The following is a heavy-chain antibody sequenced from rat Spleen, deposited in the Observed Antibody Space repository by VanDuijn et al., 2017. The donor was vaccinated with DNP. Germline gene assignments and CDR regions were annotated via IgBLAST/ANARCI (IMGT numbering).Heavy chain of an antibody. D-gene: IGHD1-4*01. CDR3: ARWPGYNPPYAMDA. V-gene: IGHV3-3*01. Sequence: EVQLQESGPGLVKPSQSLSLTCSVTGYSITSSYRWNWIRKFPGNKLEWMGSINSAGSTNYNPSLKSRISITRYTSKNQFFLQLNSVTTEDTATYYCARWPGYNPPYAMDAWGQGTSVTVSS. CDR2: INSAGST. CDR1: GYSITSSYR. J-gene: IGHJ4*01.